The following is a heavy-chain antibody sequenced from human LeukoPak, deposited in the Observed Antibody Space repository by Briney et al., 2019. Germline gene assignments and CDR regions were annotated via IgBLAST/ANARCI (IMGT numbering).Heavy chain of an antibody. Sequence: SETLSLTCTVSGGSISSGGYYWSWIRQHPGKGLEWIGYIYYSGSTYYNPSLKSRVTISVDTSKNQFSLKLSSVTAADTAVYYCARHHIMTPTFDYWGQGPLVTVSS. CDR1: GGSISSGGYY. CDR2: IYYSGST. CDR3: ARHHIMTPTFDY. D-gene: IGHD1-14*01. V-gene: IGHV4-31*03. J-gene: IGHJ4*02.